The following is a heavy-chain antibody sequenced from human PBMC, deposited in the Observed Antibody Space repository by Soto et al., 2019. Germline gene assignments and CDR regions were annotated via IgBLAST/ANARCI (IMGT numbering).Heavy chain of an antibody. CDR1: GVSIRDYF. CDR2: IHDTGST. D-gene: IGHD3-22*01. J-gene: IGHJ3*01. CDR3: ARNRVPLSDDYESTGYDGAFDV. Sequence: TSETLSLTCSVSGVSIRDYFWVWLRQPPGKGLEWIGYIHDTGSTKYNPSLKSRVTIAVDTSKNQVSLKVGSVTAADVAVYYCARNRVPLSDDYESTGYDGAFDVWSQGTMVT. V-gene: IGHV4-59*01.